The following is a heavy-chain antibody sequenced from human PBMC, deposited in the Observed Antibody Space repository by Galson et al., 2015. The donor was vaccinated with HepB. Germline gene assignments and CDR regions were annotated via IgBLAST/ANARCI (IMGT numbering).Heavy chain of an antibody. J-gene: IGHJ5*02. CDR1: GYTFTSYA. Sequence: SVKVSCKASGYTFTSYAMHWVRQAPGQRLEWMGWINAGNGNTKYSQKFQGRVTITRDTSASTAYMELSSLRSEDTAVYYCARAGYCSSTSCYWWFDPWGQGTLVTVSS. V-gene: IGHV1-3*01. D-gene: IGHD2-2*01. CDR3: ARAGYCSSTSCYWWFDP. CDR2: INAGNGNT.